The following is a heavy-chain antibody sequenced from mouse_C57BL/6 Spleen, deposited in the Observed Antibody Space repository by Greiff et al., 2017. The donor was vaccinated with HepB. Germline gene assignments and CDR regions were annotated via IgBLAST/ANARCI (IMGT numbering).Heavy chain of an antibody. CDR1: GFTFSDYY. CDR3: AREVTPYFDV. V-gene: IGHV5-16*01. D-gene: IGHD2-2*01. Sequence: EVKLVESEGGLVQPGSSMKLSCTASGFTFSDYYMAWVRQVPEKGLEWVANINYDGSSTYYLDSLKSRFIISRDNAKNILYLQMSSLKSEDTATYYCAREVTPYFDVWGTGTTVTVSS. J-gene: IGHJ1*03. CDR2: INYDGSST.